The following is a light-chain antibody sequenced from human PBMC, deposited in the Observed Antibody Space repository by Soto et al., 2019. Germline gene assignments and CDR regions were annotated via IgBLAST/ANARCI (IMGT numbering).Light chain of an antibody. Sequence: QAVVTQEHSLTVSPGGTVTLTCASSTGPVTNAYYPNWFHQKPGHAPRTLIYSTNNRHSWTPARFSGSLLGGKAALTLSGVQPEDEAEYYCLLHYGTSPPVFGGGTKLTVL. CDR1: TGPVTNAYY. J-gene: IGLJ3*02. CDR3: LLHYGTSPPV. CDR2: STN. V-gene: IGLV7-43*01.